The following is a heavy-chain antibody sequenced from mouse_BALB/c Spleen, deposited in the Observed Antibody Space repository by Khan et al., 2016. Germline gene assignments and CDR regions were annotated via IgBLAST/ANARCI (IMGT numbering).Heavy chain of an antibody. Sequence: QIQLVQSGPELKKPGETVKISCKASGYTFTNYGMNWAKQAPGKGLKWMGWINTNTGEPTYAEEFKGRFAFSLETSASTAYLQINNLKNEDTATYFCAEDYYGSNGFAYWGQGTLVTVSA. V-gene: IGHV9-3*02. CDR2: INTNTGEP. J-gene: IGHJ3*01. CDR1: GYTFTNYG. CDR3: AEDYYGSNGFAY. D-gene: IGHD1-1*01.